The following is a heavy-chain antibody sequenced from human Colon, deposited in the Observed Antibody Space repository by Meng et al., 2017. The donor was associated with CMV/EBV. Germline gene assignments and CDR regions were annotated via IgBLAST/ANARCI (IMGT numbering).Heavy chain of an antibody. CDR3: AKDAQDYSNFFDF. V-gene: IGHV3-23*01. Sequence: GESLKISCVASGFTFSKFAMAWVRQVPGKGLGWVSIIGGSGASTYYAGSVKGRFTISRDNSKNTVYLQMNNLRADDTALYYCAKDAQDYSNFFDFWGQGTLVTVSS. CDR2: IGGSGAST. J-gene: IGHJ4*02. CDR1: GFTFSKFA. D-gene: IGHD4-11*01.